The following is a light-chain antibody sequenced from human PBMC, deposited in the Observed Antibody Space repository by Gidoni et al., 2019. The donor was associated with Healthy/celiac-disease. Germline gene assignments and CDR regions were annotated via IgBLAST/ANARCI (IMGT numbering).Light chain of an antibody. V-gene: IGLV3-21*02. J-gene: IGLJ3*02. Sequence: SYVPTQPPSVSVAPGQTAIITCGGNNIGSKSVHWYQQKPGQAPVLVVYDDDDRPSEIPERFSGSNSGNTATLTISRVEVGDEADYYCQVWILTTYQMMFGGGTRLTVL. CDR1: NIGSKS. CDR3: QVWILTTYQMM. CDR2: DDD.